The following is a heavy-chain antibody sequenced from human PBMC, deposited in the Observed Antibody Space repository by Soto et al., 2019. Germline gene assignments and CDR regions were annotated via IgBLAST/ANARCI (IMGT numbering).Heavy chain of an antibody. CDR3: ARERKDAFDI. J-gene: IGHJ3*02. V-gene: IGHV3-48*01. Sequence: LRLSCAASGFTFSSYSMNWVRQAPGKGLEWVSYISSSSSTIYYADSVKGRFTISRDNDKNSLYLQMNSLRAEDTAVYYGARERKDAFDIWGQGTMVTVSS. CDR1: GFTFSSYS. CDR2: ISSSSSTI.